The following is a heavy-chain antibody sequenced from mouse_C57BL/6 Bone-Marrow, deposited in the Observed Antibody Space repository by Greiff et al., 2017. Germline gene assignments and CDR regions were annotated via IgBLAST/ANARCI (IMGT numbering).Heavy chain of an antibody. CDR2: IDPSDSET. CDR3: ARTYYSNLAWFAY. D-gene: IGHD2-5*01. CDR1: GYTFTSYW. J-gene: IGHJ3*01. Sequence: QVQLQQPGAELVRPGSSVKLSCKASGYTFTSYWMHWVKPRPIQGLEWIGNIDPSDSETHYNQKFKDKATLTVDKSSSTAYMQLSSLTSEDSAVYYCARTYYSNLAWFAYWGQGTLVTVSA. V-gene: IGHV1-52*01.